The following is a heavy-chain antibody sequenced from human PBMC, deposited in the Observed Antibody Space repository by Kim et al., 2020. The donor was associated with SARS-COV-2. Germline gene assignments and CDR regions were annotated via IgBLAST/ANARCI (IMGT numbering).Heavy chain of an antibody. CDR1: GGSISSSSYY. Sequence: SETLSLTCTVSGGSISSSSYYWGWIRQPPGKGLEWIGSIYYSGSTYYNPSLKSRVTISVDTSKNQFSLKLSSVTAADTSVYYCARYGSGSYQPNDAFDIWGQGTMVTVSS. CDR2: IYYSGST. CDR3: ARYGSGSYQPNDAFDI. J-gene: IGHJ3*02. V-gene: IGHV4-39*01. D-gene: IGHD3-10*01.